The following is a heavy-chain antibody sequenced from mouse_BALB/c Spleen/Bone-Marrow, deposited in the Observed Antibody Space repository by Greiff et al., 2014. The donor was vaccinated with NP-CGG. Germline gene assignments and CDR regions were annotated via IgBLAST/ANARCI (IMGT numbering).Heavy chain of an antibody. CDR1: SFSLTNYG. D-gene: IGHD1-1*01. CDR3: VREGSNGTSWFPY. Sequence: QVQLKQSGPGLFQPSQSLSITCTVSSFSLTNYGVHWIRQSPGKGLEWLGVIWSGGTTDYNAAYTSRLSITKDDSKSQVFFKMNSLQTNDTAIYYCVREGSNGTSWFPYWGQGTLVTVSA. CDR2: IWSGGTT. V-gene: IGHV2-2*02. J-gene: IGHJ3*01.